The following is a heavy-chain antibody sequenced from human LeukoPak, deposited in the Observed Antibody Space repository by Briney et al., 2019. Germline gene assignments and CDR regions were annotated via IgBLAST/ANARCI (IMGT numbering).Heavy chain of an antibody. Sequence: PSETLSLTCTVSGGSISSGSYYWSWIRQPAGKGLEWIGRIYTSGSTNYNPSLKGRVTISVDTSKNQFSLKLSSVTAADTAVYYCAKGYCRGNSCYDDRGAFDYWGQGTLVTVSS. J-gene: IGHJ4*02. CDR3: AKGYCRGNSCYDDRGAFDY. D-gene: IGHD2-2*01. V-gene: IGHV4-61*02. CDR1: GGSISSGSYY. CDR2: IYTSGST.